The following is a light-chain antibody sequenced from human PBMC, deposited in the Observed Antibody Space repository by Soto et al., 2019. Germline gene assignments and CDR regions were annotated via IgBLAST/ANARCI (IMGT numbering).Light chain of an antibody. J-gene: IGKJ1*01. CDR2: AAS. V-gene: IGKV1-17*01. CDR3: LQHNSYRT. Sequence: DIQMIQSPPSLSACVVDRFTLTCRASQGIGNDSGWFQPRPEKAPXXRIYAASRLQGGVPSLLSGSGSGTEFTLTISSMQPEDFATYYCLQHNSYRTFGQGTKVDIK. CDR1: QGIGND.